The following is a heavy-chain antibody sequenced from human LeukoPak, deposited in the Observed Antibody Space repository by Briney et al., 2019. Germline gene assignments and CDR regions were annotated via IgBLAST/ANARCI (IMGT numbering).Heavy chain of an antibody. CDR2: VSGSGANT. CDR1: ALTFSSYW. D-gene: IGHD2-2*01. CDR3: ARLQPLVIPAAKLGFDY. J-gene: IGHJ4*02. V-gene: IGHV3-23*01. Sequence: GGSLRLTCAASALTFSSYWMNWVRQAPAQGLVWLSSVSGSGANTYYADSVKGRFTISRDNSRDRIYLQMNSLRTDDTAVYYCARLQPLVIPAAKLGFDYWGQGTLVTVSS.